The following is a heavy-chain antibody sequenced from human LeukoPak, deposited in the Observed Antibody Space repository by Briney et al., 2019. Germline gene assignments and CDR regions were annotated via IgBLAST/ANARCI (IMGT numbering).Heavy chain of an antibody. J-gene: IGHJ4*02. Sequence: GGSLRLSCAASGFTFSSYGMSWVRQAPGKGLEWVSAISGSGGSTYYADSVKGRFTISRDNSKNTLYLQMNSLRAEDTAVYYCAKRTSAAGGTFDYWGQGTLVTVSS. CDR3: AKRTSAAGGTFDY. CDR1: GFTFSSYG. D-gene: IGHD6-13*01. CDR2: ISGSGGST. V-gene: IGHV3-23*01.